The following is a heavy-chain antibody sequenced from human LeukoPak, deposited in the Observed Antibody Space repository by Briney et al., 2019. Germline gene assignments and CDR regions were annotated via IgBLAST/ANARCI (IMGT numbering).Heavy chain of an antibody. J-gene: IGHJ6*03. CDR3: ARTGALYYMDV. CDR2: ISSSSSTI. CDR1: GFSFSTYG. Sequence: GGSLRLSCAASGFSFSTYGIHWVRQAPGKGLEWVSYISSSSSTIYYADSVKGRFTISRDNAKNSLYLQMNSLRAEDTAVYYCARTGALYYMDVWGKGTTVTVSS. D-gene: IGHD1-14*01. V-gene: IGHV3-48*01.